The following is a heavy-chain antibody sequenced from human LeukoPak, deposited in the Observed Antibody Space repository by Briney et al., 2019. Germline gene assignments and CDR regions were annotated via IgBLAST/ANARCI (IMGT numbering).Heavy chain of an antibody. CDR2: IYHSGST. Sequence: PSQTLSLTCAVSGGSISSGGYSWSWIRQPPGKGLEWIGYIYHSGSTYYNPSLKSRVTISVDRSKNQFSLKLSSVTAADTAVYYCARDAYLSVGANPFDYWGQGTLVTVSS. CDR1: GGSISSGGYS. D-gene: IGHD1-26*01. J-gene: IGHJ4*02. V-gene: IGHV4-30-2*01. CDR3: ARDAYLSVGANPFDY.